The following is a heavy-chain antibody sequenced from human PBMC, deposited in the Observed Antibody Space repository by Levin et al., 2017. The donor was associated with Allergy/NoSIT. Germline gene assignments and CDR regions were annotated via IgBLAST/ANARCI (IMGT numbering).Heavy chain of an antibody. J-gene: IGHJ4*02. D-gene: IGHD1-26*01. CDR2: IYYRGST. V-gene: IGHV4-39*07. CDR3: ARVSGSYFDY. Sequence: PSETLSLTCTVSGGSISSSSYYWGWIRQPPGKGLEWIGSIYYRGSTYYNPSLKSRVTISVDTSKNQLSLKLSSVTAADTAVYYCARVSGSYFDYWGQGTLVTVSS. CDR1: GGSISSSSYY.